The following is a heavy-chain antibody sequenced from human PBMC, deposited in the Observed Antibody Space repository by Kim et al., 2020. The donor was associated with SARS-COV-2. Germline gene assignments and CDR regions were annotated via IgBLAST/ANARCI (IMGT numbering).Heavy chain of an antibody. CDR2: IYYSGST. J-gene: IGHJ4*02. CDR3: ARQFDS. Sequence: SETLSLTCTVSGGSISSTIWYWGWIRQPPGKGLEWIGSIYYSGSTDYNPSLKSRVTISVDTSKNQFSLKLSSMTAADTAVYYCARQFDSWGQGTLVTVSS. CDR1: GGSISSTIWY. V-gene: IGHV4-39*01.